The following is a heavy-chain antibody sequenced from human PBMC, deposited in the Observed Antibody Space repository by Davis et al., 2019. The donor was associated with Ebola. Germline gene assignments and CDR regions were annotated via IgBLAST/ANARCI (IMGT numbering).Heavy chain of an antibody. J-gene: IGHJ3*02. CDR2: IIPIFGTA. D-gene: IGHD1-7*01. CDR1: GGTFSSYA. V-gene: IGHV1-69*13. Sequence: SVKVSCKPAGGTFSSYAVSWVRQAPGQGLEWMGGIIPIFGTANYAQKFQGRVTITADESTSTAYMELSSLRSEDTAVYYCARERGELELRGAFDIWGQGTMVTVSS. CDR3: ARERGELELRGAFDI.